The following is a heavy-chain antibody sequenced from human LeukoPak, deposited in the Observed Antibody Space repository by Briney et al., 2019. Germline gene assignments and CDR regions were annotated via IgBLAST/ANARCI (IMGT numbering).Heavy chain of an antibody. CDR3: ARGVLSGRYNWFDP. CDR2: IYHSGST. Sequence: SETLSLTCTVSGGSISSGTYYWGWIRQPPGKGLEWIGSIYHSGSTYYNPSLKSRVTISVDTSKNQFSLKLSSVAAADTAVYYCARGVLSGRYNWFDPWGQGTLVTVSS. D-gene: IGHD3-3*01. V-gene: IGHV4-39*07. CDR1: GGSISSGTYY. J-gene: IGHJ5*02.